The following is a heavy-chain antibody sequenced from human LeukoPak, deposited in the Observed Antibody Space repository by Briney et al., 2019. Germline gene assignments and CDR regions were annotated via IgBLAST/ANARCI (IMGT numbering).Heavy chain of an antibody. J-gene: IGHJ5*02. D-gene: IGHD3-9*01. Sequence: SGGSLRLSCAASGFTFSSYGMHWVRQAPGKGLEWVAVISYDGSNKYYADSAKGRFTISRDNSKNTLYLQKNSLRAEDTAVYYCAKHRLVIISTWFDPWGQGTLVTVSS. V-gene: IGHV3-30*18. CDR1: GFTFSSYG. CDR2: ISYDGSNK. CDR3: AKHRLVIISTWFDP.